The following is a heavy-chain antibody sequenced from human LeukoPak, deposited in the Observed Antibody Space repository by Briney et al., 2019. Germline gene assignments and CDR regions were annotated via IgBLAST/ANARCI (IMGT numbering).Heavy chain of an antibody. CDR2: MYNDANHGST. V-gene: IGHV3-66*01. D-gene: IGHD2-2*01. CDR3: ARENDYCSTTGCPSGY. Sequence: GGSLRLSCAASGFTVGTNYMSWVRQAPGKGLEWVAVMYNDANHGSTYYADSVKGRFTISRDNFKNTLYLQMNTLRAEDTAVYYCARENDYCSTTGCPSGYWGRGTLVTVSS. CDR1: GFTVGTNY. J-gene: IGHJ4*02.